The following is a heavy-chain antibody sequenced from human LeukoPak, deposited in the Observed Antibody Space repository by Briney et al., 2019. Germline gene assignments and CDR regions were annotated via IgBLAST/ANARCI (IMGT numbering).Heavy chain of an antibody. J-gene: IGHJ4*02. V-gene: IGHV4-34*01. CDR2: INHSGST. Sequence: SETLSLTCAVYGGSFSGYYWSWIRQPPGKGLEWIGEINHSGSTNYNPSLKSRVTISVDTSKSQFSLKLSSVTAADTAVYYCARIGRDCSSTSCPKYYFDYWGQGTLVTVSS. CDR3: ARIGRDCSSTSCPKYYFDY. CDR1: GGSFSGYY. D-gene: IGHD2-2*01.